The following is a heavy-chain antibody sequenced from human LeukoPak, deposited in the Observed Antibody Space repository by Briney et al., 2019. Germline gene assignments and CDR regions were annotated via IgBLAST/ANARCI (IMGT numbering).Heavy chain of an antibody. CDR1: GFTFSSFP. V-gene: IGHV3-64*01. Sequence: GGSLRLSCAASGFTFSSFPTQWVRQVPGKGLEYVSAISSTGETSYYASSVKDRFTISRDNSKNTLHLQMGSLRAEDTAVYYCARVMSGSGSKYFDYWGQGTLVTVSS. D-gene: IGHD3-10*01. J-gene: IGHJ4*02. CDR2: ISSTGETS. CDR3: ARVMSGSGSKYFDY.